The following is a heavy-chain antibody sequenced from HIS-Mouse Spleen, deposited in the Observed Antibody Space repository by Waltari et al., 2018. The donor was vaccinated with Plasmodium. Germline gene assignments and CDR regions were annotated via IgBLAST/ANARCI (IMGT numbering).Heavy chain of an antibody. D-gene: IGHD6-13*01. Sequence: QVQLVQSGAEVKKPGASVKVSCKASGYTFTGYYMHWVRQAPGQGLEWMGWINPNSGGTNYAHKFQGRVTMTRETSIRTSYMELSRLRSDDTAVYYCARVLGYKAAAGTFVEYFQHWGQGTLVTVSS. CDR2: INPNSGGT. CDR3: ARVLGYKAAAGTFVEYFQH. CDR1: GYTFTGYY. V-gene: IGHV1-2*07. J-gene: IGHJ1*01.